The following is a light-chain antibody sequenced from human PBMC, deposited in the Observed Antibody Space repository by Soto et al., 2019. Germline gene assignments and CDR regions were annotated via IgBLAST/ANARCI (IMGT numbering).Light chain of an antibody. CDR3: SSYPSSSTYV. J-gene: IGLJ1*01. Sequence: QSVLTQPASMSGSPGQSITISCAGTSSDVGGYSYVSWYQQHPGKAPKLMIYDVSNRPSGVSNRFSGSKSGNTASLTISGLQAEDEADYYCSSYPSSSTYVFGTGTKLTVL. CDR2: DVS. CDR1: SSDVGGYSY. V-gene: IGLV2-14*01.